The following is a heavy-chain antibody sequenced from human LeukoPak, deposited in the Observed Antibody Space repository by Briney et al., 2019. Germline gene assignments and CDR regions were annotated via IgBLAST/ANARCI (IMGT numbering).Heavy chain of an antibody. CDR3: ATMTETVMALSFDY. Sequence: SETLSLTCTVSGGSIRSNSYNGGWIRQPPGKGLEWIAIIYDSGSTDYNPSLKGRVIISRDTSKNQFSLNLSSVTAADTAVYYCATMTETVMALSFDYWGQGTLVTVSS. CDR2: IYDSGST. CDR1: GGSIRSNSYN. D-gene: IGHD5-18*01. V-gene: IGHV4-39*01. J-gene: IGHJ4*02.